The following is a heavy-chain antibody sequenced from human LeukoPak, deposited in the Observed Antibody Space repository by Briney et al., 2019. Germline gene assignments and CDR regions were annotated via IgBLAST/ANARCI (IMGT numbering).Heavy chain of an antibody. J-gene: IGHJ5*02. CDR3: ERGRVREQFDP. D-gene: IGHD3-3*01. CDR1: GYTFTVYY. V-gene: IGHV1-2*02. CDR2: INPDSGGT. Sequence: ASVKVSCKASGYTFTVYYMHWVRQAPGQGLEWMGWINPDSGGTNSARDFLGRVTMTRDTSVSTAYMELSRPRPDDTAIYYCERGRVREQFDPWGQGTLVSVSS.